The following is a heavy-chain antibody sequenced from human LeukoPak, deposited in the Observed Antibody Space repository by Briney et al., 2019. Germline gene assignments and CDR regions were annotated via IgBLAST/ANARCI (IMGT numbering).Heavy chain of an antibody. CDR2: IYYSGST. CDR1: GGSISSHY. CDR3: ARKASHWFDL. J-gene: IGHJ5*02. Sequence: PSESLSLTCTVSGGSISSHYWSWIRQTPGKGLEWIGYIYYSGSTNYNPSLKSRVTISIDTSKNQFSLKLSSVTAADTAVYYCARKASHWFDLWGQGALVTASS. V-gene: IGHV4-59*08.